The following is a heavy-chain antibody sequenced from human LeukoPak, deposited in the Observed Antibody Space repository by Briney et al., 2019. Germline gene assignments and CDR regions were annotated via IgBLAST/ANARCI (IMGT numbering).Heavy chain of an antibody. CDR3: ARGQAYDFWSGYPSPYYYMDV. J-gene: IGHJ6*03. V-gene: IGHV4-34*01. Sequence: SETLSLTXAVYGGSFSGYYWSWIRQPPGKGLEWIGEINHSGSTNYNPSLKSRVTISVDTSKNQFSLKLSSVTAADTAVYYCARGQAYDFWSGYPSPYYYMDVWGKGTTVTVSS. CDR2: INHSGST. D-gene: IGHD3-3*01. CDR1: GGSFSGYY.